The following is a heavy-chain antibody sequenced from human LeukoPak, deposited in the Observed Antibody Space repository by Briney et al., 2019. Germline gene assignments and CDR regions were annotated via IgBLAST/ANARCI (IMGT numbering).Heavy chain of an antibody. CDR1: GGSISSGGYS. CDR2: IYHSGST. D-gene: IGHD4-23*01. J-gene: IGHJ3*02. V-gene: IGHV4-30-2*01. CDR3: ARDYGGNSGYAFDI. Sequence: SETLSLTCAVSGGSISSGGYSWSWIRQPPGKGLEWIGYIYHSGSTYYNPSLKSRVTISVDRSKNQFSLKLSSVTAADTAVYYCARDYGGNSGYAFDIWAKGQWSPSLQ.